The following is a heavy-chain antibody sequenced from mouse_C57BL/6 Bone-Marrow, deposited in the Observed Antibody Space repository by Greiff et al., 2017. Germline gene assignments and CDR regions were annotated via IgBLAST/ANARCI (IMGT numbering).Heavy chain of an antibody. J-gene: IGHJ4*01. Sequence: VQLQQSGPVLVKPGASVKMSCKASGYTFTDYYMNWVKQSHGKSLEWIGVINPYNGGTSYNQKFKGKATLTVDKSSSTAYMELNSLTPLNSPVYYSARDSVYDLDYWGLGTSLSLAS. V-gene: IGHV1-19*01. D-gene: IGHD3-2*01. CDR2: INPYNGGT. CDR1: GYTFTDYY. CDR3: ARDSVYDLDY.